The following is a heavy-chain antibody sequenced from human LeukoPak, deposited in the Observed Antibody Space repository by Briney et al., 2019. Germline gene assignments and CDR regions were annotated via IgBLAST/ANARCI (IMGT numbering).Heavy chain of an antibody. J-gene: IGHJ5*02. V-gene: IGHV4-59*01. Sequence: PSEALSLTCTVSGDSISSFYWCWIRPPPREGREGIGHILYSGSTKHTPSLKSRVTIPLHTSKNHFCLKLSSVTAADTAVYYCARDSMYYYGSGIVAHWFDPWGQGTLVTVSS. CDR3: ARDSMYYYGSGIVAHWFDP. CDR2: ILYSGST. D-gene: IGHD3-10*01. CDR1: GDSISSFY.